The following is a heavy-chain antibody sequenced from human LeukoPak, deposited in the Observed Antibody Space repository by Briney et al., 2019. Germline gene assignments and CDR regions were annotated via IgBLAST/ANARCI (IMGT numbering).Heavy chain of an antibody. CDR2: ITWNSDDM. Sequence: GGSLRLSCAASGFSFEAYGMYWVRQAPGKGLEGVSGITWNSDDMAYADSVKGRFTISRDNAKNCLYLQMNSLTVEDTALYCCTRVTSWRTGFDYWGQGTLVTVSS. D-gene: IGHD1-1*01. J-gene: IGHJ4*02. CDR3: TRVTSWRTGFDY. V-gene: IGHV3-9*01. CDR1: GFSFEAYG.